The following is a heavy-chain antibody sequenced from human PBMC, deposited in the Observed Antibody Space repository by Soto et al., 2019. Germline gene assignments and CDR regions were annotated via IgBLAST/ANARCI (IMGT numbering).Heavy chain of an antibody. CDR3: ARNPRPTDGDYADY. CDR2: LQYDGTYI. J-gene: IGHJ4*02. D-gene: IGHD4-17*01. CDR1: GFTFSNYG. V-gene: IGHV3-33*05. Sequence: QVQLVESGGTVVQPGTSLRLSCVASGFTFSNYGMHWARQAPGKGLEWVAYLQYDGTYIHYSDSVQGRFTISRDNSRNTLYRQMNSLRAEDTALYYCARNPRPTDGDYADYWGQGTLVTVSS.